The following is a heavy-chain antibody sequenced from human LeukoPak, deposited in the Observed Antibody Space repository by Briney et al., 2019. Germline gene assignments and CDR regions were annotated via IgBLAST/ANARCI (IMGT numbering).Heavy chain of an antibody. J-gene: IGHJ6*02. CDR3: ARDRPRAV. CDR1: GFTVSSNY. CDR2: IYSGVST. V-gene: IGHV3-53*01. Sequence: GGSLRLSCAASGFTVSSNYMSWVRQAPGKGLEWVSVIYSGVSTYYADSVKGRFTISRDNSKNTVYLQMNSLRAEDTAVYFCARDRPRAVWGQGTTVTVSS.